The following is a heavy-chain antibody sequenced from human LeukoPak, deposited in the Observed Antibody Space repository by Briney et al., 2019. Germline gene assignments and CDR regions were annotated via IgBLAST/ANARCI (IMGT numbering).Heavy chain of an antibody. CDR2: ISGSGGST. Sequence: PGGSLRLSCAASGFTFSSYAMSWVRQAPGKGLEWVSAISGSGGSTYYADSVKGRFTISRDNAKNSLYLQMNSLRAEDTAVYYCARSPMVRGVMGDYWGQGTLVTVSS. CDR1: GFTFSSYA. D-gene: IGHD3-10*01. J-gene: IGHJ4*02. V-gene: IGHV3-23*01. CDR3: ARSPMVRGVMGDY.